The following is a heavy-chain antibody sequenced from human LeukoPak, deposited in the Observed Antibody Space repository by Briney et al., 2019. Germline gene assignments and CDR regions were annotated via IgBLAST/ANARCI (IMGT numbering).Heavy chain of an antibody. V-gene: IGHV3-7*01. CDR2: IKQDGSEK. Sequence: GGSLRLSCAASGFTFSSYWMSWVRQAPGKGLEWVANIKQDGSEKYYVDSVKGRFTISRDNAKNSLYLQMNSLRAEDTAVYYCAREKSVLRYFDWLFDYWGQGTLVTVSS. J-gene: IGHJ4*02. CDR3: AREKSVLRYFDWLFDY. D-gene: IGHD3-9*01. CDR1: GFTFSSYW.